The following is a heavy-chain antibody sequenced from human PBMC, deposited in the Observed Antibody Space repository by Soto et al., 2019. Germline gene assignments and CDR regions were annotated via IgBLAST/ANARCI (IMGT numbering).Heavy chain of an antibody. V-gene: IGHV4-39*01. Sequence: QLQLQESGPGLVKPSETLSLTCTVSGGSISSSSYYWGWIRQPPGKGLEWIGSIYYSGSTYYNPSLKSRVTISVDTSKNQFSLKLSSVTAADTAVYYCARQSGIAAAYWGYWGQGTLVTVSP. CDR2: IYYSGST. D-gene: IGHD6-13*01. J-gene: IGHJ4*02. CDR1: GGSISSSSYY. CDR3: ARQSGIAAAYWGY.